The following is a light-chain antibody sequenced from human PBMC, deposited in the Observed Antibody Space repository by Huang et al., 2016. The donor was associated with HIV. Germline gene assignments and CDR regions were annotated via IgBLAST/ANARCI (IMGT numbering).Light chain of an antibody. J-gene: IGKJ4*01. CDR1: QSVHSY. CDR2: EAS. V-gene: IGKV3-11*01. Sequence: EIVLTQSPATRSLSPGERATLSCRASQSVHSYLAWYQQKPGQAPRLLIYEASNRATVIPARFSGSGSGTDFTLTISNLQSEDFAVYYCQQRSAWPLTFGGGTKVEI. CDR3: QQRSAWPLT.